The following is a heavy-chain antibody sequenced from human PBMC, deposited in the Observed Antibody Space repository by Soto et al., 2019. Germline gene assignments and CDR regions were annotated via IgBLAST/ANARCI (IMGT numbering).Heavy chain of an antibody. CDR2: MNPNSGNT. CDR3: ASTATSSWYYYMDV. D-gene: IGHD2-15*01. Sequence: ASVKVSCKASGYTFTSYDINWVRQATGQGLEWMGWMNPNSGNTGYAQKFQGRVTMTRNTSISTAYMELSSLRSEDTAVYYCASTATSSWYYYMDVWGKGITVTVSS. CDR1: GYTFTSYD. J-gene: IGHJ6*03. V-gene: IGHV1-8*01.